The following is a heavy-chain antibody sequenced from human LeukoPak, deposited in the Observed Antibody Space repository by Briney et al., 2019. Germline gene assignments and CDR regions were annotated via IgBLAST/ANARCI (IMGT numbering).Heavy chain of an antibody. D-gene: IGHD4-11*01. CDR3: ARHMTTVTTEGIYFDF. CDR2: IYPGNSDA. Sequence: RGETLKISCKGSGYSFINYWIGWVRQMRRIGLEWMGVIYPGNSDARYSPSFQGQVTISAGKSINTAYLQWTSLKASDTAMYYCARHMTTVTTEGIYFDFWGQGTLVTVSS. J-gene: IGHJ4*02. CDR1: GYSFINYW. V-gene: IGHV5-51*01.